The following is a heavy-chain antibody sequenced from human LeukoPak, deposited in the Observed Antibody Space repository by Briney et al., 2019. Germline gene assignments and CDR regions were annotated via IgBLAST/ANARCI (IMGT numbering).Heavy chain of an antibody. J-gene: IGHJ4*02. CDR1: DGSINGYY. CDR2: IYYSGNT. Sequence: SETLSLTCTVSDGSINGYYWSWIRQPPGKGLEWIGYIYYSGNTNYNPSLKSRVTISVDTSRNQFSLKVTSVTAADTAVYYCARLQGQWLLHDYWGQGTLVTVSS. CDR3: ARLQGQWLLHDY. V-gene: IGHV4-59*01. D-gene: IGHD6-19*01.